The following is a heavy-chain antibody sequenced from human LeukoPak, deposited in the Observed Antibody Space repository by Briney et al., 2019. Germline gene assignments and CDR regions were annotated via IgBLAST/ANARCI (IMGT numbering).Heavy chain of an antibody. Sequence: SETLSLTCTVSGGSISSYYWSWIRQPPGKGLEWIAFIYYSGSTNYNPSLRSRVTISVDTSKNQFSLKLSSVTAADTAVYYCARAPGVMTAFDYWGQGTLVTVSS. J-gene: IGHJ4*02. CDR3: ARAPGVMTAFDY. V-gene: IGHV4-59*01. CDR2: IYYSGST. CDR1: GGSISSYY. D-gene: IGHD2-21*02.